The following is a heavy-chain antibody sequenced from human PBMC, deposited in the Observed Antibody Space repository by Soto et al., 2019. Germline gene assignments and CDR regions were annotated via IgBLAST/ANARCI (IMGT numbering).Heavy chain of an antibody. CDR1: GYTFTSYG. CDR2: ISAYNGNT. CDR3: AGGAKLLYSYGYEGEYSFDY. D-gene: IGHD5-18*01. V-gene: IGHV1-18*04. J-gene: IGHJ4*02. Sequence: QVQLVQSGAEVKKPGASVKVSCKASGYTFTSYGISWVRQAPGQGLEWMGWISAYNGNTNYAQKLQGRVTMTTDTSTSTAYMERRSLRSDDTAVYYWAGGAKLLYSYGYEGEYSFDYWGQGTLVTVSS.